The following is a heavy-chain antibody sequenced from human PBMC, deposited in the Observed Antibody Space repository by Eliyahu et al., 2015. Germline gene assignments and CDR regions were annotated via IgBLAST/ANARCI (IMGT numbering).Heavy chain of an antibody. D-gene: IGHD6-6*01. CDR3: ARGRETYSSSWNY. J-gene: IGHJ4*02. Sequence: EVQLVESGGGLVKPGGSLRLSCAASGFSFSSYSMNWVRQAPGKGLEWVSSISSSISYIYYADSVKGRFTISRDNAKNSVYLQMNSLRDEDTAVYYCARGRETYSSSWNYWGQGTLVTVSS. CDR2: ISSSISYI. CDR1: GFSFSSYS. V-gene: IGHV3-21*01.